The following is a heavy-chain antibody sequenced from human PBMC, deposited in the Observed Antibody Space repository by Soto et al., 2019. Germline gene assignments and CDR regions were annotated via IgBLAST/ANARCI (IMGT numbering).Heavy chain of an antibody. CDR3: VKVDTAMVTPYYYYGMDV. J-gene: IGHJ6*02. V-gene: IGHV3-64D*08. Sequence: PGGSLRLSCSPSGFTFSSYAMNWVRQAPGKGLEYVSAISSNGGSTYYADSVKGRFTISRDNSKNTLYLQMSSLRAEDTAVYYCVKVDTAMVTPYYYYGMDVWGQGTTVTVSS. CDR1: GFTFSSYA. D-gene: IGHD5-18*01. CDR2: ISSNGGST.